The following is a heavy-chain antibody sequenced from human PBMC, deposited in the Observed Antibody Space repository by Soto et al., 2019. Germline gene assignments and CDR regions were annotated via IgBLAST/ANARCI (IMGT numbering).Heavy chain of an antibody. J-gene: IGHJ4*02. V-gene: IGHV1-46*01. Sequence: ASVKVSCKASGYTFTSYYMHWVRQAPGQGLEWMGIINPSGGSTSYAQKFQGRVTMTRDTSTSTVYMELSSLRSEDTAVYYCARVWSLDSSGYYYFDYWGQGTLVTVSS. CDR1: GYTFTSYY. D-gene: IGHD3-22*01. CDR2: INPSGGST. CDR3: ARVWSLDSSGYYYFDY.